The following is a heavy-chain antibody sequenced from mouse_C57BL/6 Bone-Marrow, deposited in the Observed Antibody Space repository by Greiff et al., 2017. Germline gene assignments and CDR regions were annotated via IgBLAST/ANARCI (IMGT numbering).Heavy chain of an antibody. CDR1: GYTFTDHT. D-gene: IGHD1-1*01. V-gene: IGHV1-78*01. J-gene: IGHJ1*03. CDR3: ARWRDVGYYGWYVDV. Sequence: QVQLQQSDAELVKPGASVKISCKVSGYTFTDHTIHWMKQRPEQGLEWIGYIYPRDGSTKYNEKFKGKATLTADKSSSTAYMQLNSLTSEDSAVYFCARWRDVGYYGWYVDVWGTGTTVTVSS. CDR2: IYPRDGST.